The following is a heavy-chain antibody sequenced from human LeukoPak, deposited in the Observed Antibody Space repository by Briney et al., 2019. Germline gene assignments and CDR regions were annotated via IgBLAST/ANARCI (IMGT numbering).Heavy chain of an antibody. D-gene: IGHD1-1*01. CDR1: GFTVSSNY. Sequence: GGSLRLSCAASGFTVSSNYMNWVRQAPGKGLEWVSVIYSGGSTYYADSVKGRFTISRDNSKNTLYLQMNRLRAEDTAVYYCARAGWNALNAFDIWGQGTMVTVSS. CDR2: IYSGGST. J-gene: IGHJ3*02. CDR3: ARAGWNALNAFDI. V-gene: IGHV3-53*01.